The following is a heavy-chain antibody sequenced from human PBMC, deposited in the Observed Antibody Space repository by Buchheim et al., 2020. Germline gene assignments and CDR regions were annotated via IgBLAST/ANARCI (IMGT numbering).Heavy chain of an antibody. CDR3: ARDRGGYRLEHDFDY. D-gene: IGHD3-16*02. CDR1: GFTFSSYG. V-gene: IGHV3-30*03. CDR2: ISHDGSNK. J-gene: IGHJ4*02. Sequence: QVQLVESGGGVVQPGRSLRLSCAASGFTFSSYGMHWVRQAPGKGLEWVAVISHDGSNKYYADSVKGRFTISRDNSTNTLYLQMNSLRAEDTAVYYCARDRGGYRLEHDFDYWGQGTL.